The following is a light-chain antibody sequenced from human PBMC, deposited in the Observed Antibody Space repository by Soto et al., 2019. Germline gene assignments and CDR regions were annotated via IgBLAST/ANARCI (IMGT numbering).Light chain of an antibody. J-gene: IGKJ1*01. Sequence: EIVLTQSPGTLSLSPGERATLSCRASQSVSSSYLAWYQQKPGQAPRPLIYGAASRAIDITDRFSGSGSWTDYTLKISRLEPEDLAVYYGQQYSSSPWTLGQGTKVEIK. CDR1: QSVSSSY. CDR2: GAA. V-gene: IGKV3-20*01. CDR3: QQYSSSPWT.